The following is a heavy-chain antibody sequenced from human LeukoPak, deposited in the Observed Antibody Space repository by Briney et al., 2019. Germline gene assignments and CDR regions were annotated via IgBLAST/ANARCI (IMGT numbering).Heavy chain of an antibody. CDR1: GFTFSSYW. J-gene: IGHJ4*02. CDR2: IRPDGSGQ. V-gene: IGHV3-7*01. CDR3: ARWSLGDY. Sequence: GGSLRLSCEASGFTFSSYWMSWVRQAPGKGLEWVANIRPDGSGQYYVDSVKGRFTISRDNAENSLYLQMNSLRDEDTAVYYCARWSLGDYWGQGTLVTVSS. D-gene: IGHD1-26*01.